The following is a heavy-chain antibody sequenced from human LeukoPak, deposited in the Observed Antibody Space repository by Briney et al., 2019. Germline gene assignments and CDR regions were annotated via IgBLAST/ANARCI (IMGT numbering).Heavy chain of an antibody. Sequence: PGGSLRLSCAASGFTFSSSAMSWVRQAPGKGLEWVSTINGNGGNTYHADSVKGRFTISRDNSKNTLFLQMNSLRAEDTAVYYCAKSGSTRFAYWGQGTLVTVSS. CDR1: GFTFSSSA. J-gene: IGHJ4*02. V-gene: IGHV3-23*01. CDR3: AKSGSTRFAY. CDR2: INGNGGNT. D-gene: IGHD1-26*01.